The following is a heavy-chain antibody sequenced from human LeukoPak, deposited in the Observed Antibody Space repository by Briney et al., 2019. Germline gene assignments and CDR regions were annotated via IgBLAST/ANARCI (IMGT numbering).Heavy chain of an antibody. CDR3: ARRSGYCSGGSCYDYYYYYTDV. V-gene: IGHV3-21*01. D-gene: IGHD2-15*01. Sequence: GGSLRLSCAASGFTFSSYSMNWVRQAPGKGLEWVSSISSSSSYIYYADSVKGRFTISRDNAKNSQYLQMSSLRAEDTAVYYCARRSGYCSGGSCYDYYYYYTDVWGKGTTVTVSS. CDR2: ISSSSSYI. CDR1: GFTFSSYS. J-gene: IGHJ6*03.